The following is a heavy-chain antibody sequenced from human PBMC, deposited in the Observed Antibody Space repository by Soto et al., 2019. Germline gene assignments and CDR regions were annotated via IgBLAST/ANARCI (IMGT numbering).Heavy chain of an antibody. CDR1: GYTFTSYA. Sequence: ASVKVSCQASGYTFTSYAMHWVRQAPGQRLEWMGWINAGNGNTKYSQKFQGRVTITRDTSASTAYMELSSLRSEDTAVYYCARAIAVARYYYYYGMDVWGQGTTVTVSS. D-gene: IGHD6-19*01. CDR3: ARAIAVARYYYYYGMDV. V-gene: IGHV1-3*01. J-gene: IGHJ6*02. CDR2: INAGNGNT.